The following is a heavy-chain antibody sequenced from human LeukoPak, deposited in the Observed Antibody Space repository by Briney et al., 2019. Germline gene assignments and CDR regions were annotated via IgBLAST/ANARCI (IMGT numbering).Heavy chain of an antibody. CDR2: INNRGSST. Sequence: GGSLRLSCAASGFTFSSYTMSWVRQAPGEGLEWLSAINNRGSSTYYADSVKGRFTISRDNSKNTLYLQMNSLRAEDTAVYYCAAPTVTTLAFDYWGQGTLVTVSS. V-gene: IGHV3-23*05. CDR3: AAPTVTTLAFDY. CDR1: GFTFSSYT. D-gene: IGHD4-17*01. J-gene: IGHJ4*02.